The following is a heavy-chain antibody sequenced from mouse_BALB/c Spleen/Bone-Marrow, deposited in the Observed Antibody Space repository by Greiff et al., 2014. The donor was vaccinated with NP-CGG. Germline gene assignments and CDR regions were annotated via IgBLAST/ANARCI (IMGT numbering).Heavy chain of an antibody. CDR2: ISYSGST. Sequence: ESGPGLVKPSQSLSLTCTVTGFSITSDYAWNWIRQFPGNKLEWMGYISYSGSTSFNPSLKSRISITRDTSKNQFFLQLNSVTTEDTATYYCARDYYGSSSYWYFDVWGAGTMVTVSS. D-gene: IGHD1-1*01. J-gene: IGHJ1*01. CDR1: GFSITSDYA. V-gene: IGHV3-2*02. CDR3: ARDYYGSSSYWYFDV.